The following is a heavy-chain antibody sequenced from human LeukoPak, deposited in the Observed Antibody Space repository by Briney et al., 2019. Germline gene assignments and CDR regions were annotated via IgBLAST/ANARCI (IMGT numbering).Heavy chain of an antibody. CDR2: TYHSGTS. CDR3: ARKYGSNAGYFDY. Sequence: SETLSLTCAVSGYSLSSGYYWGWVRQSPGKGLEWVGNTYHSGTSYYNPSLKSRVTISVDTSKNQFSLTLSSVTAAHTALYYCARKYGSNAGYFDYWGQGALVTVSS. CDR1: GYSLSSGYY. V-gene: IGHV4-38-2*01. J-gene: IGHJ4*02. D-gene: IGHD4-23*01.